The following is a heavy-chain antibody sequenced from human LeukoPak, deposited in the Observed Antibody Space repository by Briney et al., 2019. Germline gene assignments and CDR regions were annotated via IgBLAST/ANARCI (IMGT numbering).Heavy chain of an antibody. Sequence: GGSLRLSCARSVFTFSSYAMSWVRQAPGKGLEWVSAISGSGGSTYYADSVKGRFTISRDNSKNTLYLQMNSLRAEDTAVYYCAKLGRSDYYYGMDVWGQGTTVTVSS. CDR1: VFTFSSYA. V-gene: IGHV3-23*01. CDR2: ISGSGGST. D-gene: IGHD1-26*01. CDR3: AKLGRSDYYYGMDV. J-gene: IGHJ6*02.